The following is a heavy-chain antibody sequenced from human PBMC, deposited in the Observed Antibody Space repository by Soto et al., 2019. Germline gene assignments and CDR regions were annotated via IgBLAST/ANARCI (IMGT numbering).Heavy chain of an antibody. CDR2: IGTAGDT. D-gene: IGHD6-19*01. CDR1: GFTFSSYD. V-gene: IGHV3-13*01. CDR3: ATEKVLAVAGPRRRYYYYGMDV. Sequence: EVQLVESGGGLVQPGGSLRLSCAASGFTFSSYDMHWVRQATGKGLEWVSAIGTAGDTYYPGSVKGRFTISRENAKDCWIRLMDSPGAGAAAVYCCATEKVLAVAGPRRRYYYYGMDVWGQGTTVTVSS. J-gene: IGHJ6*02.